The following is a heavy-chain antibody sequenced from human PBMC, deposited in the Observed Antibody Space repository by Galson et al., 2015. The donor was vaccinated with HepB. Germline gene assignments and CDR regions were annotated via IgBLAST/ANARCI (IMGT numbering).Heavy chain of an antibody. CDR2: TYYRSRWSN. V-gene: IGHV6-1*01. CDR3: AYGVDV. Sequence: CAISGDSVSSNSAVWNWIRQSPSRGLEWLGRTYYRSRWSNDYAASVKSRISINADTSKNQVSLQLNSVTPDDTAVYYCAYGVDVWGQGTRVTVS. J-gene: IGHJ6*02. CDR1: GDSVSSNSAV.